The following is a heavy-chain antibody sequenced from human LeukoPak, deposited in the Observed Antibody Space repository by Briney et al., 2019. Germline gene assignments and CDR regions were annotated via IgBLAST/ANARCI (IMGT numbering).Heavy chain of an antibody. D-gene: IGHD3-10*01. V-gene: IGHV3-9*01. CDR3: AGRLWFGELFPY. J-gene: IGHJ4*02. CDR2: ISWNSGSI. CDR1: GFTFDDYA. Sequence: PGGSLRLSCAASGFTFDDYAMHWVRQAPGKGLEWVSGISWNSGSIGCADSVKGRFTISRDNSKNTLYLQMNSLRAEDTAVYYCAGRLWFGELFPYWGQGTLVTVSS.